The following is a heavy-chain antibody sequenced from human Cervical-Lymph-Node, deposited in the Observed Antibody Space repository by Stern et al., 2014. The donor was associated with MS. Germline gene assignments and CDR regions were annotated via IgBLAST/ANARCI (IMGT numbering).Heavy chain of an antibody. D-gene: IGHD4/OR15-4a*01. CDR3: SRRXGGSDNYFDP. Sequence: VQLVESGPGLVKPSQTLSLTCTVSGGSIISGAFYWSWIRQLPGKGLVWIGYVYYSGSTYYHPFLNSRVTISVDTANNQFSLKLSSVTAADTAVYYCSRRXGGSDNYFDPWGQGTLVTVSS. CDR2: VYYSGST. CDR1: GGSIISGAFY. V-gene: IGHV4-31*03. J-gene: IGHJ5*02.